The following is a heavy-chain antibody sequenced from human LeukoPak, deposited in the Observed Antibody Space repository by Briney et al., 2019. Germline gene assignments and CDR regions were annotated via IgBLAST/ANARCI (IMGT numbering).Heavy chain of an antibody. J-gene: IGHJ4*02. CDR1: GFTLSNYV. V-gene: IGHV3-23*01. CDR3: TRRAGGNLYDLDS. CDR2: VSGGGFDT. D-gene: IGHD2-8*02. Sequence: TGGPLRLSCVASGFTLSNYVMSWVRQAPGKGLEWVSGVSGGGFDTYYTDSVKGRFTISRDNSKNMVYLQMNSLRAEDTAVYYCTRRAGGNLYDLDSWGQGTLVTVSS.